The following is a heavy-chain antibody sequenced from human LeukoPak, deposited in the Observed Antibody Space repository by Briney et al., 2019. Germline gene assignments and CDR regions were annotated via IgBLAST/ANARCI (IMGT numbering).Heavy chain of an antibody. CDR2: IIPIFGTA. D-gene: IGHD4-17*01. CDR1: GGTFISYA. CDR3: ARSYGVSDFDY. Sequence: ASVNVSFKASGGTFISYAISWVRQAPGQGLEWMGGIIPIFGTANYAQKFQGRVTLTADESTSTAYMELSSLRSEDTAVYYCARSYGVSDFDYWGQGTLVTVSS. J-gene: IGHJ4*02. V-gene: IGHV1-69*13.